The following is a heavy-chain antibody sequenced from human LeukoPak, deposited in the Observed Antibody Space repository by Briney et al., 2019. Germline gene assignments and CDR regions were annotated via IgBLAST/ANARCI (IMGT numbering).Heavy chain of an antibody. D-gene: IGHD3-22*01. Sequence: GGSLRLSCAASGFTFSSYWMNWVRQAPGKGLEWVANINQDESEKYYVDSVKGRFTISRDNAKNSLYLQMNSLRAEDTAVYYCARDPEYYDSSGAFDYWGQGTLVTVSS. J-gene: IGHJ4*02. V-gene: IGHV3-7*01. CDR2: INQDESEK. CDR1: GFTFSSYW. CDR3: ARDPEYYDSSGAFDY.